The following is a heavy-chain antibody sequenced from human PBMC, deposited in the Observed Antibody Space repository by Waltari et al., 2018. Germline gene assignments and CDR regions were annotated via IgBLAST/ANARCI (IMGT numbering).Heavy chain of an antibody. CDR1: GFTFSSSG. V-gene: IGHV3-33*01. CDR3: ASESSHHPLPVGYFDY. D-gene: IGHD1-26*01. J-gene: IGHJ4*02. Sequence: QVQLVESGGGVVQPGRSLRLSCAASGFTFSSSGMHWVRQAPGKGLEWVAVIWYDGSNKYYADSVKGRFTISRDNSKNTLYLQMNSLRAEDTAVYYCASESSHHPLPVGYFDYWGQGTLVTVSS. CDR2: IWYDGSNK.